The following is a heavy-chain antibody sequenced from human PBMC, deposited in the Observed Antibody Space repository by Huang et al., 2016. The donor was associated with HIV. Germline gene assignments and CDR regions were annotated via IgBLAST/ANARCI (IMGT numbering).Heavy chain of an antibody. CDR2: VYFLGIT. J-gene: IGHJ6*02. Sequence: QLRESGPGLVTPSETLSLTCSASGTSMTSSTFYWGWFRQPPGRGLGWIGSVYFLGITYNDPSLKRRGTIYRDTANKQYSMRLTSVTAAETAVYFCAREVRSVDTDRPDGYYYRGLDVWGQGTTVIVSS. D-gene: IGHD2-2*03. V-gene: IGHV4-39*02. CDR1: GTSMTSSTFY. CDR3: AREVRSVDTDRPDGYYYRGLDV.